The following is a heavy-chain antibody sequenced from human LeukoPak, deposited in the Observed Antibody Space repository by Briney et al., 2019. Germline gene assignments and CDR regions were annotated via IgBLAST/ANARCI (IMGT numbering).Heavy chain of an antibody. Sequence: GGSLRLSCAASGFTFNRFAMHWVRQAPGKGLEWMGIINPSGGSTSYAQKFQGRVTMTRDTSTSTVYMELSSLRSEDTAVYYCARDRTVTMVRGVTSWRYWGQGTLVTVSS. CDR3: ARDRTVTMVRGVTSWRY. J-gene: IGHJ4*02. D-gene: IGHD3-10*01. CDR1: GFTFNRFA. V-gene: IGHV1-46*02. CDR2: INPSGGST.